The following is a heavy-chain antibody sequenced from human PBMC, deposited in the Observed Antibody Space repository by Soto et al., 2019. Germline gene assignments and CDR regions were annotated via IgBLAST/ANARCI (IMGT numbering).Heavy chain of an antibody. V-gene: IGHV1-69*01. CDR2: IIPIFGTA. D-gene: IGHD3-3*01. CDR1: GGTFSSYA. CDR3: AREAVNDFWSGYLQEIYYYYGMDV. J-gene: IGHJ6*02. Sequence: QVQLVQSGAEVKKPGSSVKVSCKASGGTFSSYAISWVRQAPGQGLEWMGGIIPIFGTANYAQKFQGRVTITADESTSKAYMELSSLRSEDTAVYYCAREAVNDFWSGYLQEIYYYYGMDVWGQGTTVTVSS.